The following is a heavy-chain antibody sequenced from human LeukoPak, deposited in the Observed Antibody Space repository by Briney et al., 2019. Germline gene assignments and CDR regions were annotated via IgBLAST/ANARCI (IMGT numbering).Heavy chain of an antibody. D-gene: IGHD6-19*01. J-gene: IGHJ5*02. CDR3: AAAGSGWSPYWFDP. Sequence: SETLSLTCTVSGGSISSYYWSWIRQPPGKGLEWIGYIYYSGSTNYNPSLKSRVTISVDTSKNQFSLKLSSVTAADTAVYYCAAAGSGWSPYWFDPWGQGTLVTVSS. CDR1: GGSISSYY. CDR2: IYYSGST. V-gene: IGHV4-59*08.